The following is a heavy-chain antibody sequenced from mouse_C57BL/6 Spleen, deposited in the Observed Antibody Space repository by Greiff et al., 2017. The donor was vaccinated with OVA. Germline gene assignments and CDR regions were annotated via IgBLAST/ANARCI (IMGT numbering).Heavy chain of an antibody. J-gene: IGHJ2*01. CDR1: GYSFTGYY. CDR2: INPSTGGT. CDR3: ARWVFTDYFDY. V-gene: IGHV1-42*01. Sequence: EVQLQQSGPELVKPGASVKISCKASGYSFTGYYMNWVKQSPEKSLEWIGEINPSTGGTTYNQKFKAKATLTVDQSSSTAYMQLKSLTSEDSAVYYCARWVFTDYFDYWGQGTTLTVSA.